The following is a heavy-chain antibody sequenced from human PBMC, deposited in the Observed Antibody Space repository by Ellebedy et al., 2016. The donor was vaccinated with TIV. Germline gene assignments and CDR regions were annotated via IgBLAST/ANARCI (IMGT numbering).Heavy chain of an antibody. CDR3: ARRPAQDYGEYRT. D-gene: IGHD4-17*01. CDR2: IHYAGIT. Sequence: SETLSLXXSVSGGSVSEINSFWGWIRQPPGKGLEWIANIHYAGITHLSPSLKSRITVLVDTSENQFSLTLRAVTATDTAVYYCARRPAQDYGEYRTWGQGTPVTVSS. V-gene: IGHV4-39*07. CDR1: GGSVSEINSF. J-gene: IGHJ4*02.